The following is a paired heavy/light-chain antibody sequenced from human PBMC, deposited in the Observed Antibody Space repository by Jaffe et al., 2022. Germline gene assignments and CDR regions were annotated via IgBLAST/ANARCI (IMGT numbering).Light chain of an antibody. Sequence: EIVMMQSPATLSVSPGERATLSCRASQSVSSNLAWYQQKPGQAPRLLIYGASTRATGIPARFSGSGSGTEFTLTISSLQSEDFAVYYCQQYNNWPLTFGGGTKVEIK. CDR1: QSVSSN. CDR3: QQYNNWPLT. J-gene: IGKJ4*01. V-gene: IGKV3D-15*01. CDR2: GAS.
Heavy chain of an antibody. CDR2: IRSKAYGGTT. V-gene: IGHV3-49*04. D-gene: IGHD2-21*02. Sequence: EVQLVESGGGLVQPGRSLRLSCTASGFTFGDYAMSWVRQAPGKGLEWVGFIRSKAYGGTTEYAASVKGRFTISRDDSKSIAYLQMNSLKTEDTAVYYCTREFIADSWVTRVGLYYYYYMDVWGKGTTVTVSS. CDR1: GFTFGDYA. J-gene: IGHJ6*03. CDR3: TREFIADSWVTRVGLYYYYYMDV.